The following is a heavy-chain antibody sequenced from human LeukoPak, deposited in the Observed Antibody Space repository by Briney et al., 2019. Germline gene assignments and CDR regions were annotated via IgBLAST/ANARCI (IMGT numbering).Heavy chain of an antibody. CDR2: TYYRSKWYD. Sequence: SQTLSLACAISGDSVSSNRATWHWIRQSPSGGLEWLGRTYYRSKWYDDCAVFVKGRITINPDTSQNQFSLHLNSVTPEDTAVYYCARAGAGSAAFLFDSWGQGTLVTVSS. CDR1: GDSVSSNRAT. D-gene: IGHD2-21*02. CDR3: ARAGAGSAAFLFDS. V-gene: IGHV6-1*01. J-gene: IGHJ4*02.